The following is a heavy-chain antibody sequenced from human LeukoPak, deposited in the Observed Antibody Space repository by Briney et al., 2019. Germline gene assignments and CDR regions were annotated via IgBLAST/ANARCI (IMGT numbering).Heavy chain of an antibody. V-gene: IGHV1-2*06. CDR1: GYTFTGYY. J-gene: IGHJ4*02. Sequence: ASVKVSCKASGYTFTGYYMHWVRQAPGQGLEWMGRINPNSGGTNYAQKFQGRVTMTRDTSISTAYMELSRLRSDDTAVYYCARAASIVATIGTFGYWGQGTLVTVSS. CDR3: ARAASIVATIGTFGY. D-gene: IGHD5-12*01. CDR2: INPNSGGT.